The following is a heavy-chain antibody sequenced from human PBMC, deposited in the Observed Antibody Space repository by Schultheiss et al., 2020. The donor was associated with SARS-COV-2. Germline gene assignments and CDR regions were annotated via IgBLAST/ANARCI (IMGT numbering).Heavy chain of an antibody. J-gene: IGHJ4*02. Sequence: GESLKISCAASGFTFSSYGMHWVRQAPGKGLEWVAVIWYDGSNKYYADSVKGRFTISRDNSKNTLYLQMNSLRAEDTAVYYCARDHLLSGWYFDYWGQGTLVTVSS. CDR3: ARDHLLSGWYFDY. CDR1: GFTFSSYG. D-gene: IGHD6-19*01. V-gene: IGHV3-33*01. CDR2: IWYDGSNK.